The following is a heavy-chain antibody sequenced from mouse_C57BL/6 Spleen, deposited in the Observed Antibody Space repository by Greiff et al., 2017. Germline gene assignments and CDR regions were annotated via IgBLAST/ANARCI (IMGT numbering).Heavy chain of an antibody. CDR1: GYAFSSSW. Sequence: QVQLQQSGPELVKPGASVKISCKASGYAFSSSWMNWVKQRPGKGLEWIGRIYPGDGDTNYNGKFKGKATLTADKSSSTAYMQLSSLTSEDSAVYFCARDYYGRRNYAMDYWGQGTSVTVSS. D-gene: IGHD1-1*01. J-gene: IGHJ4*01. V-gene: IGHV1-82*01. CDR3: ARDYYGRRNYAMDY. CDR2: IYPGDGDT.